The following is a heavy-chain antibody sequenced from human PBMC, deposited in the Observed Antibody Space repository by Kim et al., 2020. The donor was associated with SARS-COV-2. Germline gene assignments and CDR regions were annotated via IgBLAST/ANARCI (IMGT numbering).Heavy chain of an antibody. D-gene: IGHD1-26*01. CDR3: AIFKATDGYYYYMDV. V-gene: IGHV1-69*04. Sequence: SVKVSCKASGGTFSSYAISWVRQAPGQGLEWMGRIIPILGIANYAQKFQGRVTITADKSTSTAYMELSSLRSEDTAVYYCAIFKATDGYYYYMDVWGKRTTVTVSS. CDR1: GGTFSSYA. J-gene: IGHJ6*03. CDR2: IIPILGIA.